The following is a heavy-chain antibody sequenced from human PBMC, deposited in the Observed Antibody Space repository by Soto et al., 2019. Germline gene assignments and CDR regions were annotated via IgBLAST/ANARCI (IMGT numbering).Heavy chain of an antibody. V-gene: IGHV5-51*01. Sequence: GESLKISCKGSGYSFTSYWIGWVRQMPGKGLEWMGIIYPGDSDTRCSPSFQGQVTISADKSISTAYLQWSSLKASDTAMYYCARVNYYGSGRTSAPDFDYWGQGTLVTVSS. D-gene: IGHD3-10*01. CDR3: ARVNYYGSGRTSAPDFDY. CDR2: IYPGDSDT. CDR1: GYSFTSYW. J-gene: IGHJ4*02.